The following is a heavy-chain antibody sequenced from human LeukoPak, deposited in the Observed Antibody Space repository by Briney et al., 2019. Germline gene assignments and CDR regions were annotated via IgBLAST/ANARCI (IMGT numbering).Heavy chain of an antibody. D-gene: IGHD2-8*01. CDR3: ARDPDCTSDVCFDY. V-gene: IGHV3-7*01. CDR2: INQAGSQK. Sequence: GGSLRLSCAATGFAFSSYWMTWVRQAPRKGLEWVANINQAGSQKYYVDSVKGRFTISRDNAKNSLYLQMNSLRVEDTAVYYCARDPDCTSDVCFDYWGQGTLVTVSS. CDR1: GFAFSSYW. J-gene: IGHJ4*02.